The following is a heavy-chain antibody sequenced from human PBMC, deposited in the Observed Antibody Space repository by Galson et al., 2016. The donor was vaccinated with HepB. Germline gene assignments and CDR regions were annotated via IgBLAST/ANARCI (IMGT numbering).Heavy chain of an antibody. D-gene: IGHD7-27*01. Sequence: SVKVSCKASGYTFTNYDFNWVRQAPGQGLEWLGWMTPNSGNTGYAQKFQGRLTLTRDTSTSTAYMELSSLTSDDTAVYFCARNREFTGDFDYWGQGALVTVSS. V-gene: IGHV1-8*02. J-gene: IGHJ4*02. CDR2: MTPNSGNT. CDR3: ARNREFTGDFDY. CDR1: GYTFTNYD.